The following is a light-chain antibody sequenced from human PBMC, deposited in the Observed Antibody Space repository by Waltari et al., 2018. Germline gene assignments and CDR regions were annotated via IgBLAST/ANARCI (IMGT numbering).Light chain of an antibody. CDR1: QSVSIY. CDR3: QQSYGSAEGA. CDR2: AAS. J-gene: IGKJ2*01. V-gene: IGKV1-39*01. Sequence: QSPSSLSASVGDRVTITCRASQSVSIYVNWYQQKVGEAPKLLIHAASSLHSGVPSRFSGSGSGTEFTLAINNLQPDDFATYYCQQSYGSAEGAFGPGTKLEI.